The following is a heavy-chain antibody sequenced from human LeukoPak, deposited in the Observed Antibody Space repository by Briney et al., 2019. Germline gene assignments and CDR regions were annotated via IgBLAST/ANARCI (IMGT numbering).Heavy chain of an antibody. D-gene: IGHD6-13*01. J-gene: IGHJ4*02. V-gene: IGHV4-61*01. Sequence: SETLSLTCTVSGGSISSDSYYWGWIRQPPGKGLEWIGYIYYSGSTNYNPSLKGRVTISVDTSKNQFSLKLSSVTAADTAVYYCARFVRYSSSWFSHQFDYWGQGTLVTVSS. CDR1: GGSISSDSYY. CDR2: IYYSGST. CDR3: ARFVRYSSSWFSHQFDY.